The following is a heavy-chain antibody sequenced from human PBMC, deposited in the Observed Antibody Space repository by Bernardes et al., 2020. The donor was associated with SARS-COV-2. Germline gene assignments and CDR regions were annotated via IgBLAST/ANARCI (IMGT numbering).Heavy chain of an antibody. CDR3: ARHGGRIAAASF. Sequence: ETLSLTCTVSGGSISSSTYYWGWIRQPPGKGLEWIGSMYYSGSTYYNPSLKSRVTISVDTSKNQFSLKLSSVTAADTAVYYCARHGGRIAAASFWGQGTLVTVSS. V-gene: IGHV4-39*01. CDR1: GGSISSSTYY. CDR2: MYYSGST. D-gene: IGHD6-13*01. J-gene: IGHJ4*02.